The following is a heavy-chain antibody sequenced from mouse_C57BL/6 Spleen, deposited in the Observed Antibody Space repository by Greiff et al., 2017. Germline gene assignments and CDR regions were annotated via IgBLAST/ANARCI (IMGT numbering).Heavy chain of an antibody. CDR3: ARQDDGYYTWFAY. CDR1: GFTFSDYG. V-gene: IGHV5-17*01. Sequence: EVNLVESGGGLVKPGGSLKLSCAASGFTFSDYGMHWVRQAPEKGLEWVAYISSGSSTIYYADTVKGRFTISRDNAKNTLFLQMTSLRSEDTAMYYCARQDDGYYTWFAYWGQGTLVTVSA. CDR2: ISSGSSTI. D-gene: IGHD2-3*01. J-gene: IGHJ3*01.